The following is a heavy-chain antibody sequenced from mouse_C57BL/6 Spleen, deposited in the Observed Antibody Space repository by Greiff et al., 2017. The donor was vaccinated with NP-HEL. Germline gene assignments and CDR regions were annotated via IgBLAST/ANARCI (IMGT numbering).Heavy chain of an antibody. CDR3: ARAYDGYPYYAMDY. J-gene: IGHJ4*01. Sequence: QVQLQQPGAELVKPGASVKLSCKASGYTFTSYWMHWVKQRPRQGLEWIGMIHPNSGSTNYNEKFKSKATLTVDKSSSTAYMQLSSLTSEDSAVYYCARAYDGYPYYAMDYWGQGTSVTVSS. CDR1: GYTFTSYW. V-gene: IGHV1-64*01. CDR2: IHPNSGST. D-gene: IGHD2-3*01.